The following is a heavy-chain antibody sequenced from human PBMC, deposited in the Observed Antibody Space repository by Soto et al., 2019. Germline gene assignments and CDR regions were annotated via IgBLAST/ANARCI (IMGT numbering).Heavy chain of an antibody. V-gene: IGHV4-59*12. CDR1: GGSISSYY. J-gene: IGHJ6*02. D-gene: IGHD3-22*01. CDR3: ARGGYSSGYYYGRYYYGMDV. Sequence: ASETLSLTCTVSGGSISSYYWSWIRQPPGKGLEWIGYIYHSGSTNYNPSLKSRVTISVDTSKNQFSLKLSSVTAADTAVYYCARGGYSSGYYYGRYYYGMDVWGQGTTVTVSS. CDR2: IYHSGST.